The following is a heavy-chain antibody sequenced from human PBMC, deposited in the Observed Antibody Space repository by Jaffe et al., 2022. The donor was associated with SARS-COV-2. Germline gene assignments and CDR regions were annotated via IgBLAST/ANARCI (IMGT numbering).Heavy chain of an antibody. D-gene: IGHD6-25*01. CDR1: GYTFTSYA. CDR2: INAGNGNT. V-gene: IGHV1-3*01. CDR3: ARGRSGDYYYYGMDV. Sequence: QVQLVQSGAEVKKPGASVKVSCKASGYTFTSYAMHWVRQAPGQRLEWMGWINAGNGNTKYSQKFQGRVTITRDTSASTAYMELSSLRSEDTAVYYCARGRSGDYYYYGMDVWGQGTTVTVSS. J-gene: IGHJ6*02.